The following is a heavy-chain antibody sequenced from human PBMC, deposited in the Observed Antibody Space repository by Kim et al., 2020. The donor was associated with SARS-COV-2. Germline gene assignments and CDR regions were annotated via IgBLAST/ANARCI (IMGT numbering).Heavy chain of an antibody. CDR1: GFTFSSYG. J-gene: IGHJ4*02. CDR2: IWYDGSNK. CDR3: ARGADYGDQRGSFDY. Sequence: GGSLRLSCAASGFTFSSYGMHWVRQAPGKGLEWVAVIWYDGSNKYYADSVKGRFTISRDNSKNTLYLQMNSLRAEDTAVYYCARGADYGDQRGSFDYWGQGTLVTVSS. V-gene: IGHV3-33*01. D-gene: IGHD4-17*01.